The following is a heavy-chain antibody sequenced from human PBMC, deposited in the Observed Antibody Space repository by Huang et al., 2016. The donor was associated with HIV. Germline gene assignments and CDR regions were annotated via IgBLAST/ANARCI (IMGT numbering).Heavy chain of an antibody. D-gene: IGHD3-3*01. J-gene: IGHJ6*02. Sequence: QMQLQQRGAGLLKPSETLSLTCGVSGGSFTGNYLTGIRQAPGKGLGWIGEVNDSGATTYNPSLKGRVTISLDKSNRELSLNLRSVTAADTAVYYCARQWTILEWLLGLDVWGQGTTVIVSS. V-gene: IGHV4-34*02. CDR1: GGSFTGNY. CDR2: VNDSGAT. CDR3: ARQWTILEWLLGLDV.